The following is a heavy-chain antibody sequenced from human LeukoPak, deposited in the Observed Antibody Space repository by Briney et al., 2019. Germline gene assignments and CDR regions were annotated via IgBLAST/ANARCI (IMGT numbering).Heavy chain of an antibody. CDR3: ARDRRDSSGEGNA. D-gene: IGHD3-22*01. CDR2: IIPIFGTA. CDR1: GGTFSSYA. V-gene: IGHV1-69*01. Sequence: SVKVSCKASGGTFSSYAISWVRQAPGQGLEWMGGIIPIFGTANYAQKFQGRVTITADESTSTAYMELSSLRSEDTAVYYCARDRRDSSGEGNAWGQETLVTVSS. J-gene: IGHJ4*02.